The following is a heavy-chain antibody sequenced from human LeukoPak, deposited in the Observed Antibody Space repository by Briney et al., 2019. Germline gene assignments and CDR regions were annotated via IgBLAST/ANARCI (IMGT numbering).Heavy chain of an antibody. CDR1: GGSFSGYY. J-gene: IGHJ4*02. Sequence: SETLSLTCAVYGGSFSGYYWSWIRQPPGKGLEWIGEINHSGSTNYNPSLKSRVTISVDTSKNQFSLKLSSVTAADTAVYYCARLLYYYDSSGYYFRKLYFDYWGQGTLVTVSS. V-gene: IGHV4-34*01. CDR2: INHSGST. CDR3: ARLLYYYDSSGYYFRKLYFDY. D-gene: IGHD3-22*01.